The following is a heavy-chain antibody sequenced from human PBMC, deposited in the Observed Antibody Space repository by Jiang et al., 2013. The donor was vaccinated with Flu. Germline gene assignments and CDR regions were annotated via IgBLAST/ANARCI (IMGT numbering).Heavy chain of an antibody. CDR3: ARDHGYSHGFYFDY. D-gene: IGHD5-18*01. CDR1: RDTFSDYA. CDR2: IIPILGIV. V-gene: IGHV1-69*04. Sequence: AEVKKPGSSVKVSCKASRDTFSDYAISWVRQAPGQGLEWMGRIIPILGIVNYAQQFQGRVTVTADTSTSIVYMELSSLRSEDTAVYYCARDHGYSHGFYFDYWGQGTLVTVSS. J-gene: IGHJ4*02.